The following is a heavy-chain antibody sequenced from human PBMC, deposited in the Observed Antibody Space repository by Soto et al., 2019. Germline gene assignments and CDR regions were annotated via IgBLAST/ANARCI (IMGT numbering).Heavy chain of an antibody. D-gene: IGHD1-20*01. Sequence: SSETLSLTCTVSGGSISSSSYYWGWIRQPPGKGLEWIGSSYYSGSTYYNPSLKSRVTISVDTSKNQFSLKLSSVTAADTAVYYCARRYVVTGQQPRRNWFDPWGQGTLVTVS. V-gene: IGHV4-39*01. CDR2: SYYSGST. CDR1: GGSISSSSYY. CDR3: ARRYVVTGQQPRRNWFDP. J-gene: IGHJ5*02.